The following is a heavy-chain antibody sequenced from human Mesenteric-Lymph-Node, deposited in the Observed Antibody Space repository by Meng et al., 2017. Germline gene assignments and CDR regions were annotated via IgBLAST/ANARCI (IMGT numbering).Heavy chain of an antibody. J-gene: IGHJ6*02. CDR3: ARVYCSSTSCYESLYYGMDV. V-gene: IGHV4-59*08. D-gene: IGHD2-2*01. Sequence: ESLKISCTVSGGSISSYYWSWIRQPPGKGLEWIGYIYYSGSTNYNPSLKSRVTISVDTSKNQFSLKLSSVTAADTAVYYCARVYCSSTSCYESLYYGMDVWGQGTTVTVSS. CDR2: IYYSGST. CDR1: GGSISSYY.